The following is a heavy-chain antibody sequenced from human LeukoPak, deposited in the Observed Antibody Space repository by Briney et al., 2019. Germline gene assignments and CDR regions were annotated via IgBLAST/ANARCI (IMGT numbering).Heavy chain of an antibody. CDR1: GGSISSYY. CDR2: IYTSGST. CDR3: ARVGEKLSYHYFDY. Sequence: SETLSLTSTVSGGSISSYYWSWIRQPAGKGLEWIGRIYTSGSTNYNPSLKSRVTMSVDTSKNQFSLKLYSVTAADTAVYYCARVGEKLSYHYFDYWGQGTLVTVSS. D-gene: IGHD3-10*01. V-gene: IGHV4-4*07. J-gene: IGHJ4*02.